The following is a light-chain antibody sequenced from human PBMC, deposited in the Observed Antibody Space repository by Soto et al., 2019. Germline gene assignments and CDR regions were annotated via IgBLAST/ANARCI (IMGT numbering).Light chain of an antibody. CDR3: QSTDSSLIGLYV. CDR1: SSNIGAGYD. J-gene: IGLJ1*01. CDR2: GNS. V-gene: IGLV1-40*01. Sequence: QSVLTQPPSVSGAPGQRVTISCTGSSSNIGAGYDVHWYQQLPGTAPKLLIYGNSNRPSGVPDRFSGSKSGTSASLAITGLQAEDEVVNYSQSTDSSLIGLYVSG.